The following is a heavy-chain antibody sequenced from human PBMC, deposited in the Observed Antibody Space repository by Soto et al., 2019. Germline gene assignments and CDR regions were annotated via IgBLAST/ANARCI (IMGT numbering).Heavy chain of an antibody. CDR1: GFTFSSYA. CDR2: ISGSGGST. D-gene: IGHD3-3*01. CDR3: AKRFTRYYDFWSGYYDYYYYYYMDV. J-gene: IGHJ6*03. V-gene: IGHV3-23*01. Sequence: EVQLLESGGGLVQPGGSLRLSCAASGFTFSSYAMSWVRQAPGKGLEWVSAISGSGGSTYYADSVKGRFTISRDNSKNTLYLQRNSLRAEDTAVYYCAKRFTRYYDFWSGYYDYYYYYYMDVWGKGTTVTVSS.